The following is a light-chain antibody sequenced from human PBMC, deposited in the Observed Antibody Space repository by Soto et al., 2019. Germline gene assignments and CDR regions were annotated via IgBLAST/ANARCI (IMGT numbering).Light chain of an antibody. J-gene: IGLJ2*01. CDR2: GNN. Sequence: QSVLTQPPSVSGAPGQRVTISCTGSSSNIGAGYDVHGYHQLPGTAPKLLIYGNNNRPSGVPDRFSGSKSVTSATLAITGLEAEDYSDYYCQSYDSTLSGVVFGGGTKVTVL. CDR3: QSYDSTLSGVV. CDR1: SSNIGAGYD. V-gene: IGLV1-40*01.